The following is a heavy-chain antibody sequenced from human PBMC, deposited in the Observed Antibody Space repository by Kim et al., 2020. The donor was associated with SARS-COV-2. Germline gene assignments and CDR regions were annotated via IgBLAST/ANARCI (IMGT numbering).Heavy chain of an antibody. CDR3: AKEPPGRWLQSALPDDY. D-gene: IGHD5-12*01. V-gene: IGHV3-43*02. Sequence: GGSLRLSCAASGFTFDDYAMHWVRQAPGKGLEWVSLISGDGGSTYYADSVKGRFTISRDNSKNSLYLQMNSLRTEDTALYYCAKEPPGRWLQSALPDDYWGQGTLVTVSS. CDR2: ISGDGGST. CDR1: GFTFDDYA. J-gene: IGHJ4*02.